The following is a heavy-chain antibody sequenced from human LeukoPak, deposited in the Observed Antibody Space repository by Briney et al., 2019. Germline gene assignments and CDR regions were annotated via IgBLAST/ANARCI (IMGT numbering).Heavy chain of an antibody. CDR1: GFTFSSRW. Sequence: PGGSLRLSCAASGFTFSSRWMHWVRQAPGKGLVWVAQINNDGSSTMYADSVKGRFTISRDNSKNTLYLQMNSLRVEDTAVYYCARAPYGDNGYTAEVADYWGQGTLVTVSS. J-gene: IGHJ4*02. CDR2: INNDGSST. V-gene: IGHV3-74*03. D-gene: IGHD3-16*01. CDR3: ARAPYGDNGYTAEVADY.